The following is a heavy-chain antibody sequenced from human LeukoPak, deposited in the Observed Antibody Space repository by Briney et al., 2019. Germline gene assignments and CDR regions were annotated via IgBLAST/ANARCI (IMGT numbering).Heavy chain of an antibody. Sequence: PPETLSLTCTVSGGSISSSSYYWGWIRQPPGKGLEWIGSIYYSGSTYYNPSLKSRVTISVDTSKNQFSLKLSSVTAADTAVYYCARTASMVAPRTTSLQDYYYMDVWGKGTTVTVSS. CDR1: GGSISSSSYY. V-gene: IGHV4-39*01. J-gene: IGHJ6*03. CDR2: IYYSGST. D-gene: IGHD2-15*01. CDR3: ARTASMVAPRTTSLQDYYYMDV.